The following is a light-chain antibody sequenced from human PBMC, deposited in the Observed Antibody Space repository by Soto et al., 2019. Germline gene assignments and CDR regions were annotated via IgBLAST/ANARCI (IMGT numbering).Light chain of an antibody. CDR1: QSISTW. CDR2: KAS. J-gene: IGKJ4*01. V-gene: IGKV1-5*03. CDR3: QRHNAYPLT. Sequence: DIQMTQSPSTLSASVGDRVTITCRASQSISTWLAWYQQKPGKAPYLLIYKASSLEGGVPSRFSGSGSGTEFNITISSLQPDDFATNYCQRHNAYPLTFGGGTTVEIK.